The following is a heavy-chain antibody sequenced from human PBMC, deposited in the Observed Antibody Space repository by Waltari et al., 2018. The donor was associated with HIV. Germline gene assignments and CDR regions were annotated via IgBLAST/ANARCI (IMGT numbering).Heavy chain of an antibody. CDR3: AKGASGWSPGY. D-gene: IGHD6-19*01. Sequence: QVQLVESGGGGVQPGRSLRLSCAASRFTFSTYAMHWVRQAPGKGLEWVAFISYYGDNKYYADSVKGRFTISRDNSKNTLYLQMNSLRAEDTAVYYCAKGASGWSPGYWGQGTLVTVSS. CDR1: RFTFSTYA. V-gene: IGHV3-30*18. J-gene: IGHJ4*02. CDR2: ISYYGDNK.